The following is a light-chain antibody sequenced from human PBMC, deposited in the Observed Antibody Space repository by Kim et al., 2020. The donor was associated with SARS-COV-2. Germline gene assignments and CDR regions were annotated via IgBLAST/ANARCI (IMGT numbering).Light chain of an antibody. J-gene: IGKJ4*02. CDR2: DAS. V-gene: IGKV1-33*01. CDR1: QDIDKY. Sequence: ASVGDRVTITCQASQDIDKYLNWYQHNPGKAPKLLIYDASNLQTGVPSRFTGSGSGTDFTFTISNLQPEDIATYYCQRYDNLPLRFGGGTKVDIK. CDR3: QRYDNLPLR.